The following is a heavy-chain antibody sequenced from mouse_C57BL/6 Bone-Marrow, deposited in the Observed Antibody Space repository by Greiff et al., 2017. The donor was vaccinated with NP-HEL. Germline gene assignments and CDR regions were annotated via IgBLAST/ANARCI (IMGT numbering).Heavy chain of an antibody. CDR3: ARYPYYYAMDY. CDR1: GYTFTSYG. J-gene: IGHJ4*01. Sequence: QVHVKQSGAELARPGASVKLSCKASGYTFTSYGISWVKQRTGPGLEWIGEIYPRSGNTYYNEKFKGKATLTADKSSSTAYMELRSLTSEDSAVYFCARYPYYYAMDYWGQGTSVTVSS. CDR2: IYPRSGNT. V-gene: IGHV1-81*01.